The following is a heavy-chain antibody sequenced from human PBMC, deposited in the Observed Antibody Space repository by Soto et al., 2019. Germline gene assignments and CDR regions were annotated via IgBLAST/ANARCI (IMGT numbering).Heavy chain of an antibody. CDR1: GGTFSSYA. CDR2: TIPIFGTA. Sequence: QVQLVQSGAEVKKPGSSVKVSCKASGGTFSSYAISWVRQAPGQGLEWMGGTIPIFGTANYAQKFQGRVTVTADEATGTAYMELSSLRSEDTAVYYCARATLSWAAADHYYYYGMDVWGQGGTVTVSS. D-gene: IGHD6-13*01. V-gene: IGHV1-69*01. CDR3: ARATLSWAAADHYYYYGMDV. J-gene: IGHJ6*02.